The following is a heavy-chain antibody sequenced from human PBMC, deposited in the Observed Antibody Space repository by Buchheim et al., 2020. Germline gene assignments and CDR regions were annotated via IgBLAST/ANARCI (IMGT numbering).Heavy chain of an antibody. CDR1: GFTFSSYW. Sequence: EVQLVESGGGLVQPGGSLRLSCAASGFTFSSYWMSWVRQAPGKGLEWVANIKQDGSEKYYVDSVKSRFTISRDNAKNSLYLQMNSLRAEDTAVYYCARGRPTSPSGYPYYFDYWGQGTL. V-gene: IGHV3-7*01. J-gene: IGHJ4*02. CDR3: ARGRPTSPSGYPYYFDY. CDR2: IKQDGSEK. D-gene: IGHD3-22*01.